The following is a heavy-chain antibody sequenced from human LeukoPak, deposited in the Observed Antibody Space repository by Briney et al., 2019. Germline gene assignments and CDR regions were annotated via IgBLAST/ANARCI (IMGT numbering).Heavy chain of an antibody. D-gene: IGHD1-26*01. J-gene: IGHJ4*02. CDR2: IRYDGSNK. V-gene: IGHV3-30*02. Sequence: GGSLRLSCAASGFTFSSYGMHWVRQAPGKALVWVAFIRYDGSNKYYADSVKGRFTISRDNSKNTLYLQMNSLRAEDTAVYYCAKGAKVGATTYFDYWGQGTLVTVSS. CDR1: GFTFSSYG. CDR3: AKGAKVGATTYFDY.